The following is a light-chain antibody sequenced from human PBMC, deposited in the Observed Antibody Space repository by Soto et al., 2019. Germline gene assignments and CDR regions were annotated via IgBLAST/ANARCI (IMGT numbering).Light chain of an antibody. CDR3: QQYNNWPPFT. CDR2: GAS. J-gene: IGKJ3*01. V-gene: IGKV3-15*01. Sequence: DIVMPQSPATLSVSPGERATLSCRASQTISSNLAWYQQKPGQTLRLLIYGASTRAAGIPARFSGSGSGTDFTLTITSLQSEDFAVYYCQQYNNWPPFTFGPGTKVDIK. CDR1: QTISSN.